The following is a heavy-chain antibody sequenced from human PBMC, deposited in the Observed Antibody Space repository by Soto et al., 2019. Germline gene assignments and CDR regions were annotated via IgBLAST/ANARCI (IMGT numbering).Heavy chain of an antibody. V-gene: IGHV3-23*01. CDR2: ISGSGGST. Sequence: GGSLRLSCAASGFTFSSYAMSWVRQAPGKGLGWVSAISGSGGSTYYADSVKGRFTISRDNSKNTLYLQMNSLRAEDTAVYYYAKDRHRSGSPHPXDYWGQGTLVTVSS. D-gene: IGHD3-22*01. CDR1: GFTFSSYA. J-gene: IGHJ4*02. CDR3: AKDRHRSGSPHPXDY.